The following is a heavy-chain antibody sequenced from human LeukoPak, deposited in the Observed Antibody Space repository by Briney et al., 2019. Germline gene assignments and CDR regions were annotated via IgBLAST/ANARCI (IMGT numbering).Heavy chain of an antibody. CDR1: GFIFKTYT. J-gene: IGHJ4*02. Sequence: GGSLRLSCAASGFIFKTYTMTWVRQAPGKGLEWLSSITSNSSYITYADSVKGRFTISRDNAKNSLYLQIDSLRGDDTATYYCAREGNDYYYDQWGQGTLVTVSP. V-gene: IGHV3-21*04. CDR2: ITSNSSYI. CDR3: AREGNDYYYDQ. D-gene: IGHD3-16*01.